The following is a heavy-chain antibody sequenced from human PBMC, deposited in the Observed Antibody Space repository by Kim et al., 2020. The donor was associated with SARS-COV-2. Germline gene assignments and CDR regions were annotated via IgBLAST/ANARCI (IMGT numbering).Heavy chain of an antibody. J-gene: IGHJ4*02. V-gene: IGHV3-30*18. D-gene: IGHD6-19*01. CDR2: ISYDGSNK. CDR3: AKGGSSSGWYRRIGRREADFDY. Sequence: GGSLRLSCAASGFTFSSYGMHWVRQAPGKGLEWVAVISYDGSNKYYADSVKGRFTISRDNSKNTLYLQMNSLRAEDTAVYYCAKGGSSSGWYRRIGRREADFDYWGQGTLVTVSS. CDR1: GFTFSSYG.